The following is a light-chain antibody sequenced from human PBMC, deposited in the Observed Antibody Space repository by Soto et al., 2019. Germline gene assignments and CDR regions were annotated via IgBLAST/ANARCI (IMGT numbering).Light chain of an antibody. CDR3: QQYGSSPGT. CDR1: ESIRDWD. CDR2: NTF. J-gene: IGKJ1*01. Sequence: EIVLTQSPGTLSLSPGERATLSCRASESIRDWDLAWYQQKPGQAPRLLIYNTFSRATGIPDRFSGSGSGTDFALTITRVEPEDIAVYFCQQYGSSPGTFGQGTKVEI. V-gene: IGKV3-20*01.